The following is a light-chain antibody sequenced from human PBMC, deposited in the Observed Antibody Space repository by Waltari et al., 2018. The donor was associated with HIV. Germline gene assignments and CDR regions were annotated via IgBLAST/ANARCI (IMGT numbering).Light chain of an antibody. J-gene: IGLJ2*01. CDR3: ISYTSSSTLV. Sequence: QSALTQPASVSGSPGQSITVSCTGTSSDVGGYNYVSWYQQHPGKAPKLMISDVHYRPAGVSNRFSGSKSGNTASLTISGLQAEDEADYYCISYTSSSTLVFGGGTKVTVL. V-gene: IGLV2-14*03. CDR1: SSDVGGYNY. CDR2: DVH.